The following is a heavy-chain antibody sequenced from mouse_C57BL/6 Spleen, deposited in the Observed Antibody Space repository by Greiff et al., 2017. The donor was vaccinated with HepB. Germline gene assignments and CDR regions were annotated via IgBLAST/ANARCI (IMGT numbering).Heavy chain of an antibody. CDR3: ARVDSSGGGYFDY. CDR2: IDPSDSET. J-gene: IGHJ2*01. D-gene: IGHD3-2*02. CDR1: GYTFTSYW. V-gene: IGHV1-52*01. Sequence: VQLQQPGAELVRPGSSVKLSCKASGYTFTSYWMHWVKQRPIPGLEWIGNIDPSDSETHYNQKFKDKATLTVDKSSSTAYMQLSSLTSEDSAVYYCARVDSSGGGYFDYWGQGTTLTVSS.